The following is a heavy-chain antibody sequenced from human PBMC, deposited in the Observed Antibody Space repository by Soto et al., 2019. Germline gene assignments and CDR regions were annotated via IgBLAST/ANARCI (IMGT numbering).Heavy chain of an antibody. D-gene: IGHD6-19*01. CDR2: ISQSGFT. Sequence: SETLSLTCAVSSESLRGYYWTWIRQSPGKGLEWIGEISQSGFTNYNPSLESRVNMSVDTSKSQFSLHLTSVTAAETAVYYCARGLFSSGWYSYFDPWGQGTPVNVSS. CDR3: ARGLFSSGWYSYFDP. CDR1: SESLRGYY. J-gene: IGHJ5*02. V-gene: IGHV4-34*01.